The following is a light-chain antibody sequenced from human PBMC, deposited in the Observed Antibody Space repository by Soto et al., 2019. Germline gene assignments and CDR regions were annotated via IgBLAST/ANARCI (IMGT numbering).Light chain of an antibody. CDR3: QQYGSSGT. CDR1: QSVSNNY. J-gene: IGKJ1*01. CDR2: GAS. Sequence: EIVLTQSPGTLSLSPGERATLSCRASQSVSNNYLAWYQQKSGQAPRLLIYGASNRATGIPDRFGGSGSGTDFTLTISRLEPEDVAVYYCQQYGSSGTFGQGTKVDIK. V-gene: IGKV3-20*01.